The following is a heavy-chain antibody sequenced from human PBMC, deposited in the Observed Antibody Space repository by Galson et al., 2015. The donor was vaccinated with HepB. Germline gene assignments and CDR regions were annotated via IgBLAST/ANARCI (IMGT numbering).Heavy chain of an antibody. CDR1: GGSISNKSYF. Sequence: ETLSLTCTASGGSISNKSYFWGWIRQSPGKGLEWIGSINYSGRTYYNPSLKSRVTISVDTSQNQFSLKLSSVTAPDTAVYYCAREDSGTYRVYKWFDPWGQETLVTVSS. CDR3: AREDSGTYRVYKWFDP. J-gene: IGHJ5*02. V-gene: IGHV4-39*02. D-gene: IGHD1-26*01. CDR2: INYSGRT.